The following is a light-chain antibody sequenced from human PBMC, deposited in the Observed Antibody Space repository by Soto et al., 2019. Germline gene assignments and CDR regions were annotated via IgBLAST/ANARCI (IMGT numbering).Light chain of an antibody. CDR1: SSDVGGYNY. Sequence: QSALTQPASVSGSPGQSITISCTGTSSDVGGYNYVSGYQQHPGKAPKLMIYDVSNRPSGVSNRFSGSKSGNTASLTISGLQAEDEADYYCSSYTSSSTVAVVFGGGTKLTVL. CDR2: DVS. V-gene: IGLV2-14*01. J-gene: IGLJ2*01. CDR3: SSYTSSSTVAVV.